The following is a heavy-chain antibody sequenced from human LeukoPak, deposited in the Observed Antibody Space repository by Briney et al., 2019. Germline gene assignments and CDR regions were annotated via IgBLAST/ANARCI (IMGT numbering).Heavy chain of an antibody. CDR3: AKRVHTSSWYAAFDY. V-gene: IGHV3-23*01. CDR1: GFTFSSFA. J-gene: IGHJ4*02. Sequence: QPGGSLRLSCVASGFTFSSFAMSWVRQAPGKGLEWVSAISGGGDTTYYADSVKGRFTISRDNSKNTLYLQVNSLRAEDTAIYFCAKRVHTSSWYAAFDYWGQGSLVTVSS. D-gene: IGHD6-13*01. CDR2: ISGGGDTT.